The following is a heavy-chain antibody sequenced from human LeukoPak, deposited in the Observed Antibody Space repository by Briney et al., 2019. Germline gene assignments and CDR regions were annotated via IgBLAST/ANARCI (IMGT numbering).Heavy chain of an antibody. CDR1: GFTFTSNG. CDR2: MRSDGSNR. Sequence: GGSLRLSCAASGFTFTSNGMHWVRQAPGKGLEWVAFMRSDGSNRYYADSVQGRFTISRDNSKNTVYLQMNGLRVEDTAVYYCAKEGFDPWGQGTLVTVSS. V-gene: IGHV3-30*02. J-gene: IGHJ5*02. CDR3: AKEGFDP.